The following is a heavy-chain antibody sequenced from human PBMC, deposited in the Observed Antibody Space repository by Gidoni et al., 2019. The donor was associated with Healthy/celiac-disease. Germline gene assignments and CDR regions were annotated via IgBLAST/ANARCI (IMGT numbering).Heavy chain of an antibody. V-gene: IGHV3-33*01. D-gene: IGHD3-22*01. CDR3: ARGRLYYYDSSGYYAGGYFDL. J-gene: IGHJ2*01. CDR1: GFTFSSYG. Sequence: QVQLVESGGGVVQPGRSLSLSCAASGFTFSSYGMPWVRQAPGKGLEWVAVIWYDGSNKYYADSVKVRFTISRDNSKNTLYLQMNSLRAEDTAVYYCARGRLYYYDSSGYYAGGYFDLWGRGTLVTVSS. CDR2: IWYDGSNK.